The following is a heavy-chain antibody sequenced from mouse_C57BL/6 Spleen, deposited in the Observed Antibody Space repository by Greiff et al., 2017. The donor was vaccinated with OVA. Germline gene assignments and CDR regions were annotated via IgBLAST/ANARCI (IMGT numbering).Heavy chain of an antibody. D-gene: IGHD2-4*01. V-gene: IGHV1-82*01. CDR2: IYPGDGDT. CDR3: ARLYDYDGIDY. J-gene: IGHJ2*01. CDR1: GYAFSSSW. Sequence: VKLVESGPELVKPGASVKISCKASGYAFSSSWMNWVKQRPGKGLEWIGRIYPGDGDTNYNGKFKGKATLTADKSSSTAYMQLSSLTSEDSAVYFCARLYDYDGIDYWGQGTTLTVSS.